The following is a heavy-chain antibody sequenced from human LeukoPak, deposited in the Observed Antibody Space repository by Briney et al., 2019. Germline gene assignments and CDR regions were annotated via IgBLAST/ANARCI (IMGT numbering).Heavy chain of an antibody. CDR1: GFTFSSYA. D-gene: IGHD3-3*01. V-gene: IGHV3-23*01. CDR3: AKGTTRRITISGVVRGGPNFDY. CDR2: ISGSGGST. J-gene: IGHJ4*02. Sequence: TGGSLRLPCAASGFTFSSYAMSWVRQAPGKGLEWVSAISGSGGSTYYADSVKGRFTISRDNSKNTLYLQMNSLRAEDTAVYYCAKGTTRRITISGVVRGGPNFDYWGQGTLVTVSS.